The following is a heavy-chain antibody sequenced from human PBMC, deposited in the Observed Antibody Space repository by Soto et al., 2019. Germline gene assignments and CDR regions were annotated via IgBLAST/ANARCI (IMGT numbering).Heavy chain of an antibody. J-gene: IGHJ4*02. CDR1: GGSISSYY. Sequence: SETLSLTCTVSGGSISSYYWSWIRQPPGKGLEWIGYIYYSGSTNYNPSLKSRVTISEDTSKNQFSLKMSSVTAADTAVYYCAREIAVAGTHYFDYWGQGTLVTVSS. CDR2: IYYSGST. D-gene: IGHD6-19*01. V-gene: IGHV4-59*01. CDR3: AREIAVAGTHYFDY.